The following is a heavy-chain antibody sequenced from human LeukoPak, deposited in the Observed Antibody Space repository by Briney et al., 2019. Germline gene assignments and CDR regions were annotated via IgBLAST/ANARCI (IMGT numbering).Heavy chain of an antibody. V-gene: IGHV3-23*01. J-gene: IGHJ6*03. CDR1: GFTFSSYA. D-gene: IGHD3-10*01. Sequence: GGTLRLSCAASGFTFSSYAMNWVRQAPGKGLEWVSAISRGANTTYYADSVKGRFTISRDNSKNTVFLQMNSLRVDDTAEYYCAKGLYGSGSHHQDYYYYMDVWGKGTTVTISS. CDR2: ISRGANTT. CDR3: AKGLYGSGSHHQDYYYYMDV.